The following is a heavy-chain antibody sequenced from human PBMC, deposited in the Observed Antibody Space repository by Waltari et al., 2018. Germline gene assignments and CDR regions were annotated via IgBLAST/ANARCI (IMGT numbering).Heavy chain of an antibody. V-gene: IGHV1-58*01. J-gene: IGHJ6*02. D-gene: IGHD2-2*01. Sequence: QMQLVQSGPEVKKPGTSVKVSCKASGFTFTSSAVQWVRQARGQRLASKGWIVVGSGNTNYAQKFQERVTITRDMSTSTAYMELSSLRSEDTAVYYCAAEAGPTEDIVVVPAAMYGMDVWGQGTTVTVSS. CDR3: AAEAGPTEDIVVVPAAMYGMDV. CDR2: IVVGSGNT. CDR1: GFTFTSSA.